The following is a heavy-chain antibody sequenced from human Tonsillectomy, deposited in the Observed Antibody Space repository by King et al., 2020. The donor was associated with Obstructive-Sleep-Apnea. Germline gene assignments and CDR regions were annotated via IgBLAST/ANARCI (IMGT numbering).Heavy chain of an antibody. J-gene: IGHJ4*02. V-gene: IGHV4-59*01. Sequence: QLQESGPGLVKPSETLSLTCTVAGGSISSYYWIWIRQPPGKGLEGIAYSYYSGNTNYNPSLKSRVTISVDTSKNQFPLELTSVTAADTAVYYCARGPSADFDYWGQGTLVTVSS. CDR2: SYYSGNT. D-gene: IGHD2-15*01. CDR1: GGSISSYY. CDR3: ARGPSADFDY.